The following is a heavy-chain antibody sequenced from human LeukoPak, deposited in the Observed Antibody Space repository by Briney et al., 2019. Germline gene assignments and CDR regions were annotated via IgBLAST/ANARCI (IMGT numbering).Heavy chain of an antibody. J-gene: IGHJ6*02. Sequence: SETLSLTGTVSGGSISGYYWSWIRQPPGKGLEWIGYIYYSGSTYYNPSLKSRVTISVDTSKNQFSLKLSSVTAADTAVYYCARAAGVVPAARWGNYYYYYGMDVWGQGTTVTVSS. CDR1: GGSISGYY. V-gene: IGHV4-30-4*01. D-gene: IGHD2-2*01. CDR2: IYYSGST. CDR3: ARAAGVVPAARWGNYYYYYGMDV.